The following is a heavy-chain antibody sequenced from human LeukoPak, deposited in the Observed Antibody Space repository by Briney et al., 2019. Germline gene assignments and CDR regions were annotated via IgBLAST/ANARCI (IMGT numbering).Heavy chain of an antibody. CDR1: GFTFSDYC. V-gene: IGHV3-11*06. D-gene: IGHD1-14*01. CDR3: ARLREGTDHDY. J-gene: IGHJ4*02. Sequence: PGGSLRLSCAASGFTFSDYCMSWIRRAPGKGLEWVSKISTSSTYTKYADSVEGRFTVSRDNAKSSLYLQVNSLGAEDTAVYYCARLREGTDHDYWGQGTLVTVSS. CDR2: ISTSSTYT.